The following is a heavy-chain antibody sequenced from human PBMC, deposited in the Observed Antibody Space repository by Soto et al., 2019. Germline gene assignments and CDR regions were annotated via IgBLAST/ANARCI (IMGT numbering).Heavy chain of an antibody. Sequence: QVQLVQSGAEVKKPGASVKVSCKASGYSFATHSFSWVRQAPGQGLEWMGWISAYNGNTNYAQKFQGRVTMTTDTPTPPAYMERRGFTSDDTAAYYCARAGARTSSSYYYYYGMDVWGQGTTVTVSS. V-gene: IGHV1-18*01. CDR1: GYSFATHS. CDR2: ISAYNGNT. D-gene: IGHD6-6*01. J-gene: IGHJ6*02. CDR3: ARAGARTSSSYYYYYGMDV.